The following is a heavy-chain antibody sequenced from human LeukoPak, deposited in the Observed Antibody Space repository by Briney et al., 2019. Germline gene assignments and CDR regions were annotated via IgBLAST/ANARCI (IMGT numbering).Heavy chain of an antibody. D-gene: IGHD3-22*01. J-gene: IGHJ6*03. CDR3: ARIVSGYSYYYYYMDV. CDR2: IYYSGST. Sequence: PSETLSLTCTVSGGSISSYYWSWIRQPPGKGLEWIGYIYYSGSTNYNSSLKSRVTISVDTSKNQFSLKLGSVTAADTAVYYCARIVSGYSYYYYYMDVWGKGTTVTVSS. V-gene: IGHV4-59*08. CDR1: GGSISSYY.